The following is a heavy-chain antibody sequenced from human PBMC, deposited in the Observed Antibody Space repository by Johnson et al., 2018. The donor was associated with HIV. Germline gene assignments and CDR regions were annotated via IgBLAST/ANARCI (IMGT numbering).Heavy chain of an antibody. CDR3: AKDERQMGGWSHAFDI. Sequence: QVQLVESGGGLVQPGGSLRLSCAASGFTVSSNYMSWVRQAPGKGLEGVAFIRYDGSNKYYADSVKGRFTISRDSSKNTLHLQMNSLRAEDTAVYYCAKDERQMGGWSHAFDIWGQGTMVTVSS. V-gene: IGHV3-30*02. J-gene: IGHJ3*02. D-gene: IGHD3-16*01. CDR1: GFTVSSNY. CDR2: IRYDGSNK.